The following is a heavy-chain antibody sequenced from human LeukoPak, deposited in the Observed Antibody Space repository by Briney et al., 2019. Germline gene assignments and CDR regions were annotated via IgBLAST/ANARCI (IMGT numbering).Heavy chain of an antibody. CDR2: ISGSGGST. V-gene: IGHV3-23*01. CDR1: GFTFSSYA. D-gene: IGHD6-13*01. Sequence: GGSLRLSCAASGFTFSSYAMSWVRQAPGKGLEWVSAISGSGGSTYYADSVKGRFTIYRDNSKNTLYLQMNSLRAEDTAVYYCASEGYSSSWYSRLRYYYYGMDVWGQGTTVTVSS. CDR3: ASEGYSSSWYSRLRYYYYGMDV. J-gene: IGHJ6*02.